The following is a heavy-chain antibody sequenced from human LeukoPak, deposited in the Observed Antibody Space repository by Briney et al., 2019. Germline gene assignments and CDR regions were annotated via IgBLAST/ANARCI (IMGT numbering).Heavy chain of an antibody. Sequence: GGSLRLSCAASGFTFSAYGMHWVRQAPGKGLEWVAFISYDGSNKYYADSVKGRFTIPRDNSKNTMDLQMISLRDEETAVYYCARDFDYSFLDYWGQGTLVTVSS. CDR3: ARDFDYSFLDY. CDR1: GFTFSAYG. D-gene: IGHD3-9*01. J-gene: IGHJ4*02. CDR2: ISYDGSNK. V-gene: IGHV3-30*03.